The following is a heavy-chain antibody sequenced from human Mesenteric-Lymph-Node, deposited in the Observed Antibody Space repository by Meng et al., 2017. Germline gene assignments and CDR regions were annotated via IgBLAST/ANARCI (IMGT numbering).Heavy chain of an antibody. CDR1: GYTFTRFY. Sequence: ASVKVSCKASGYTFTRFYIHWVRQAPGQGLEWMGIINPSGGMSTYSQRFQGRLTMTRDTSTNTVYMELSSLKSEDTAMYYCARDRDIVVVVTAIIPSIGAFDLWGQGTMVTVSS. CDR3: ARDRDIVVVVTAIIPSIGAFDL. J-gene: IGHJ3*01. V-gene: IGHV1-46*01. CDR2: INPSGGMS. D-gene: IGHD2-15*01.